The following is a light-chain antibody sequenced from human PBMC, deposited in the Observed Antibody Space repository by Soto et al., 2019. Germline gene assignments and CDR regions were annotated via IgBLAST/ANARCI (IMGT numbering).Light chain of an antibody. CDR3: QQYNDWPRT. CDR2: GAS. V-gene: IGKV3-15*01. Sequence: EIVMTQSPSTLSLSPVERATLSCRASQSVSSNLAWYQHKPGQAPRLLIYGASTTATDVPPRFSGSGSGTEFTLTISNLQSEDFAVYYCQQYNDWPRTFGQGTRLEIK. CDR1: QSVSSN. J-gene: IGKJ5*01.